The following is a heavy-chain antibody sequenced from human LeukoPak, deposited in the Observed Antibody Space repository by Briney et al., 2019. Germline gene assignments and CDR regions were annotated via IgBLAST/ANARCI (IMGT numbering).Heavy chain of an antibody. D-gene: IGHD3-10*01. Sequence: GGSLRLSCAAAGVTFSNYWMIWVRQAPGKGLEWVASIKQDGSEKYYVDSVKGRFTISRDNADNSLYLQMNSLRAEDAAVYYCARVGMAYYGLGRLTAYCGFWGQGTLVTVSS. CDR2: IKQDGSEK. CDR1: GVTFSNYW. J-gene: IGHJ4*02. V-gene: IGHV3-7*05. CDR3: ARVGMAYYGLGRLTAYCGF.